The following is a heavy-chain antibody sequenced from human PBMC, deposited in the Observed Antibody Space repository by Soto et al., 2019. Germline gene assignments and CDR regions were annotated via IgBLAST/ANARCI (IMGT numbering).Heavy chain of an antibody. CDR1: GYGFTTYG. Sequence: QVHLVQSGAEVKKPGASVKVSCKGSGYGFTTYGITWVRQAPGQGLEWMAWISAHNGTTDYAQNLQARVTVTRDTSTRTAYMELRSLRSDDTAVYYCARGRYGDYWGQGALVTVSS. CDR2: ISAHNGTT. CDR3: ARGRYGDY. D-gene: IGHD1-1*01. J-gene: IGHJ4*02. V-gene: IGHV1-18*01.